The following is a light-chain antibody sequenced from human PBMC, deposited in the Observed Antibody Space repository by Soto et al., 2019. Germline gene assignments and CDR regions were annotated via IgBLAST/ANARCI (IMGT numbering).Light chain of an antibody. CDR2: LGP. J-gene: IGKJ2*01. Sequence: DIVMTQSPLSLPVTPGEPASISCRSSQSLLYSNGYNYVNWYLQKPGQSPQLLIYLGPNWAPGVPDRFRGSGSGTDFTLKISRVEAEDVGVYYCVQGLYTPRTFGQGTKLEI. CDR3: VQGLYTPRT. V-gene: IGKV2-28*01. CDR1: QSLLYSNGYNY.